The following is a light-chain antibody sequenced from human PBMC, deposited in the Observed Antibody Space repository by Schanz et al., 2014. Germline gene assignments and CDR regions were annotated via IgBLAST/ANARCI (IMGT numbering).Light chain of an antibody. V-gene: IGLV2-11*01. CDR2: DVS. J-gene: IGLJ3*02. CDR1: SSDVGGYNY. Sequence: QSALTQPRSVSGSPGQSVTISCTGTSSDVGGYNYVSWYQLHPGKAPKLMIYDVSKRPSGVPDRFSGSKSGNTASLTISGLQAEDEADYYCCSYAGSNIPWVFGGGTKLTVL. CDR3: CSYAGSNIPWV.